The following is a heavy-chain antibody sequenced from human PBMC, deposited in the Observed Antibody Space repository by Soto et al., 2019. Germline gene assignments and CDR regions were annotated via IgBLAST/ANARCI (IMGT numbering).Heavy chain of an antibody. CDR1: GGSISSYY. Sequence: SETLSLTCTVSGGSISSYYWSWIRQPPGKGLEWIGYIYYSGSTNYNPSLKSRVTISVDTSKNQFSLKLSSVTAADTAVYYCARDRITVEQQLGWFDPWGQGTLVTVSS. J-gene: IGHJ5*02. V-gene: IGHV4-59*01. D-gene: IGHD6-13*01. CDR2: IYYSGST. CDR3: ARDRITVEQQLGWFDP.